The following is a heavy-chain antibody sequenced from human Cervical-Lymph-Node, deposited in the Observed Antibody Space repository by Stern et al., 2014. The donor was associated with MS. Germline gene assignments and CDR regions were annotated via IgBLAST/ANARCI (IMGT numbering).Heavy chain of an antibody. CDR3: AKGRKNDGFDL. Sequence: EVQLVESGGGLVQPGGSLRLSCEASGFHFSTYWMPWVRQAAGKGLVWVSRINSDESYITYADSVKGRFTISRDNARNTLHLQMNSLRAEDTALYFCAKGRKNDGFDLWGQGTMVTVSS. V-gene: IGHV3-74*02. CDR2: INSDESYI. J-gene: IGHJ3*01. D-gene: IGHD3-10*01. CDR1: GFHFSTYW.